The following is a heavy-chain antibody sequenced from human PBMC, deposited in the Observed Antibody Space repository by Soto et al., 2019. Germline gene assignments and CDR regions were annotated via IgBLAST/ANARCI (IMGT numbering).Heavy chain of an antibody. V-gene: IGHV4-59*01. CDR3: ARNYVSSWTPSYYYGMDV. D-gene: IGHD6-13*01. Sequence: QVQLQESGPGLVKPSETLSLTCTVSGGSISSYYWSWIRQPPGKGLEWIGYIYYSGSTNYNPSLKRRVTISVDTSKNQFSLKLSSVTAADTAVYYCARNYVSSWTPSYYYGMDVWGQGTTVTVSS. J-gene: IGHJ6*02. CDR1: GGSISSYY. CDR2: IYYSGST.